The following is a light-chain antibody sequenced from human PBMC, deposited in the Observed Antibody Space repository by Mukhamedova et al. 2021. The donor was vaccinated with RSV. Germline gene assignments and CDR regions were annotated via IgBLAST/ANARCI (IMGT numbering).Light chain of an antibody. Sequence: WYQRRVHGKAPNLLIYKASSLEGGVPSRFSGSGSGTEFTLTISSLQPDYFATYYCQQYNSLWTFGQGTKVEIK. V-gene: IGKV1-5*03. CDR3: QQYNSLWT. J-gene: IGKJ1*01. CDR2: KAS.